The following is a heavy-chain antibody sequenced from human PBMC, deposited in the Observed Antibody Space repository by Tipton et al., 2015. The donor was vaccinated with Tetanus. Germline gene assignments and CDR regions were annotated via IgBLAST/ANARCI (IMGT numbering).Heavy chain of an antibody. CDR2: IKQDGSEK. Sequence: SLRLSCAASGFTFSSYWMSWVRQAPGKGLEWVANIKQDGSEKYYVDSVKGRFTISRDNAKNSLYLQMNSLRAEDTAVYYCARDQRRYYYYGMDVWGQGTTVTVSS. V-gene: IGHV3-7*01. CDR3: ARDQRRYYYYGMDV. D-gene: IGHD6-25*01. CDR1: GFTFSSYW. J-gene: IGHJ6*02.